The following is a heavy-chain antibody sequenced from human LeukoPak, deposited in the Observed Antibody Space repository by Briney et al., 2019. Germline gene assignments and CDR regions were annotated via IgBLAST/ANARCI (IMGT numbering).Heavy chain of an antibody. CDR2: INPNSGGT. Sequence: RASVKVSCKASGYTFTGYYMHWVRQAPGQGLEWMGWINPNSGGTNYAQKFQGRVTMTRDTSISTAYMELSRLRSDDTAVYYCAREGVVAVNYYYGMDVWGQGTTVTVSS. J-gene: IGHJ6*02. CDR1: GYTFTGYY. D-gene: IGHD2-15*01. V-gene: IGHV1-2*02. CDR3: AREGVVAVNYYYGMDV.